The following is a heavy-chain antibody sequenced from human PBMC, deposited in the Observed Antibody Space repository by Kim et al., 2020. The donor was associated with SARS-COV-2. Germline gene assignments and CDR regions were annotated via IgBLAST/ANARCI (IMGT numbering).Heavy chain of an antibody. CDR2: ISGSGGST. J-gene: IGHJ4*02. D-gene: IGHD3-22*01. CDR1: GFTFSSYA. Sequence: GGSLTLSCAASGFTFSSYAMSWVRQAPGKGLEWVSAISGSGGSTYYADSVKGRFTISRDNSKNTLYLQMNSLRAEDTAVYYCAKDRGYYDSSGYLDYWGQGTLVTVSS. V-gene: IGHV3-23*01. CDR3: AKDRGYYDSSGYLDY.